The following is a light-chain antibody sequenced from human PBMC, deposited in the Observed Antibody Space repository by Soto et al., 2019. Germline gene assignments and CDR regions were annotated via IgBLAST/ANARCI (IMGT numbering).Light chain of an antibody. Sequence: QSALTQPASLSGSPGQSITLSCTGTGDNIGSYDLVSWYQQHPGKAPKLIIYDVTKRPAGVPDRFSGSKSGNTASLTISGLHSDDEADYYCCSYAGRQRLFGGGTKLTVL. CDR1: GDNIGSYDL. CDR3: CSYAGRQRL. CDR2: DVT. V-gene: IGLV2-23*02. J-gene: IGLJ3*02.